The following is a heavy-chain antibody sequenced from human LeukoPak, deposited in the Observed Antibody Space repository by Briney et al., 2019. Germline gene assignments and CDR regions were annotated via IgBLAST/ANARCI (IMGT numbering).Heavy chain of an antibody. V-gene: IGHV4-59*01. Sequence: SETLSLTCTVSGGSISSYYWSWLRQPPGKGLEWIGYIYYSGSTNYNPSLKSRVTISVDTSKNQFSLKLSSVTAADTAVYYCARGNYYDYVWGSYRYHYFDYWGQGTLVTVSS. CDR3: ARGNYYDYVWGSYRYHYFDY. CDR1: GGSISSYY. D-gene: IGHD3-16*02. J-gene: IGHJ4*02. CDR2: IYYSGST.